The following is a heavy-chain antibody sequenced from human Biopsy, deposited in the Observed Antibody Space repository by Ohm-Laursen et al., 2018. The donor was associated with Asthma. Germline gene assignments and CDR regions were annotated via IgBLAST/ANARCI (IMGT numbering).Heavy chain of an antibody. CDR3: AKITTDRQKANNWFDP. V-gene: IGHV3-23*01. J-gene: IGHJ5*02. CDR1: VFAFNNSS. D-gene: IGHD3-22*01. Sequence: SLRLSCTAPVFAFNNSSMTWVRQAPGKGLEWVSSISASGVRTFYADSVKGRFTVSRDSSRNTLYLQLSTLRVEDTAVYFCAKITTDRQKANNWFDPWGQGTLVTVSS. CDR2: ISASGVRT.